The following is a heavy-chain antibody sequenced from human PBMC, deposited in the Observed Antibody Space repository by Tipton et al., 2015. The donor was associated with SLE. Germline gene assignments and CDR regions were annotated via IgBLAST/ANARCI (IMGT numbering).Heavy chain of an antibody. CDR1: GGSFSGYY. CDR2: INHSGST. V-gene: IGHV4-34*01. CDR3: ARRITISHLFDY. D-gene: IGHD3-3*01. J-gene: IGHJ4*02. Sequence: TLSLTCAVYGGSFSGYYWSWIRQPPGKGLEWIGEINHSGSTNYNPSLKSRVTISVDTSKNQFSLKLSSVTAADTAVYYCARRITISHLFDYWGQGSLVTVSS.